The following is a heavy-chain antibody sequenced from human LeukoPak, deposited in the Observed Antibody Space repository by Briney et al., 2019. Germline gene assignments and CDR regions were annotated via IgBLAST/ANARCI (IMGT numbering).Heavy chain of an antibody. D-gene: IGHD2/OR15-2a*01. J-gene: IGHJ4*02. CDR2: IYNGGTT. V-gene: IGHV3-66*01. CDR1: GVTVNSNY. Sequence: GGSLRLSCVVSGVTVNSNYMSWVRQAPGKGLECVAVIYNGGTTYYADSVKGRFTISTDNSKNTLYLEMNSLRADDTAVYFRARDRSNSRGISPHWGQGTQVTVSS. CDR3: ARDRSNSRGISPH.